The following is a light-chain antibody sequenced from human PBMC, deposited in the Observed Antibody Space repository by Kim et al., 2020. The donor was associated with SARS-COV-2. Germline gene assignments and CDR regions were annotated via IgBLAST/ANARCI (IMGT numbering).Light chain of an antibody. Sequence: GERATLSCRASQSGSSSYLAWYQQKPGQAPRLLSYGASSRATGIPDRFSGSGSGTDFTLTISRLEPEDFAVYYCQQYGSSPPLTFGGGTKVDIK. J-gene: IGKJ4*01. CDR2: GAS. CDR3: QQYGSSPPLT. V-gene: IGKV3-20*01. CDR1: QSGSSSY.